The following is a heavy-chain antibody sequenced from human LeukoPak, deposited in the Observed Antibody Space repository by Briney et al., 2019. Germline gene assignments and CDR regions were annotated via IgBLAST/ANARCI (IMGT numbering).Heavy chain of an antibody. V-gene: IGHV3-7*01. CDR2: IKQDGSEK. D-gene: IGHD3-10*01. J-gene: IGHJ4*02. CDR1: GFTFSSHW. Sequence: GGSLRLSCAASGFTFSSHWMSWVRQAPGKGLEWVANIKQDGSEKYYVDSVKGRFTISGDNAKNSLYLQMNSLRAEDTAVYYCARDYYGSGSLLGYWGQGTLVTVSS. CDR3: ARDYYGSGSLLGY.